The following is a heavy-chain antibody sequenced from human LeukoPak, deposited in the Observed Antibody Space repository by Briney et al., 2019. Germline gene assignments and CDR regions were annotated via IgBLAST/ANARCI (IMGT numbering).Heavy chain of an antibody. CDR3: ARLGYCSGGSCYSDY. Sequence: PGGSLRLSCVASGFPFSTQSMNWVRQAPGKGLEWVSYIMSSGSVIKYADSVKGRFTISRDNAKNSLYLQMNSLRAEDTAVYYCARLGYCSGGSCYSDYWGQGTLVTVSS. CDR2: IMSSGSVI. J-gene: IGHJ4*02. V-gene: IGHV3-48*04. CDR1: GFPFSTQS. D-gene: IGHD2-15*01.